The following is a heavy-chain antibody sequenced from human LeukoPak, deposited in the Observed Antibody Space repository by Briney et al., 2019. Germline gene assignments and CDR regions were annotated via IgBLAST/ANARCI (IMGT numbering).Heavy chain of an antibody. CDR1: GYTFTGYY. Sequence: GASVKVSCKASGYTFTGYYMHWVRQAPGQGLEWMGWISAYNGNTNYAQKLQGRVTMTRDTSISTAYMELSRLRSDDTAVYYCARGGVRAVVPAEYYYYYYMDVWGKGTTVTVSS. D-gene: IGHD2-2*01. CDR3: ARGGVRAVVPAEYYYYYYMDV. V-gene: IGHV1-2*02. J-gene: IGHJ6*03. CDR2: ISAYNGNT.